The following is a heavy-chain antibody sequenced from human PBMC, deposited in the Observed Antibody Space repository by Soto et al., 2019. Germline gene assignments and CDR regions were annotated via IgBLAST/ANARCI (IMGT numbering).Heavy chain of an antibody. D-gene: IGHD3-16*02. V-gene: IGHV3-23*01. J-gene: IGHJ4*02. CDR3: ARPGYYDYTWGSYLDS. CDR1: GFTFGAYA. Sequence: GGSLRLSCATSGFTFGAYAMTWVRQAPGKGLEWVSALSGSGGDTYYADSVRGRFTISRDNSQKTLYLQMNSLRTDDTAVYYCARPGYYDYTWGSYLDSWGQGTLVTVSS. CDR2: LSGSGGDT.